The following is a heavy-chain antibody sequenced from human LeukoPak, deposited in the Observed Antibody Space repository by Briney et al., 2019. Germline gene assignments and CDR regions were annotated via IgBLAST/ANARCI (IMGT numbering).Heavy chain of an antibody. CDR3: ARDSLSVTPYYYYYMDV. Sequence: PGGSLRLSCAASGFTFSSYWMSWVRQPPGKGLEWIGSIYHSGSTYYNPSLKSRVTISIETPKNQFSLKLSSVTAADTALYYCARDSLSVTPYYYYYMDVWGKGTTVTVSS. CDR1: GFTFSSYW. D-gene: IGHD2/OR15-2a*01. CDR2: IYHSGST. J-gene: IGHJ6*03. V-gene: IGHV4-4*02.